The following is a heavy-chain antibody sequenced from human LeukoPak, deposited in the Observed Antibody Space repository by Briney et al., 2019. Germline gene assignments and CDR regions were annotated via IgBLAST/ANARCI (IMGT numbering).Heavy chain of an antibody. CDR3: ARVRDIAAAGLYFQH. CDR1: GYTFTSYY. V-gene: IGHV1-46*01. D-gene: IGHD6-13*01. Sequence: ASVKLSCKASGYTFTSYYMHWVRQAPGQGLEWMGIINPSGGSTSYAQKFQGRVTMTRDTSTSTVYMELSSLRSEDTAVYYCARVRDIAAAGLYFQHWGQGTLVTVSS. CDR2: INPSGGST. J-gene: IGHJ1*01.